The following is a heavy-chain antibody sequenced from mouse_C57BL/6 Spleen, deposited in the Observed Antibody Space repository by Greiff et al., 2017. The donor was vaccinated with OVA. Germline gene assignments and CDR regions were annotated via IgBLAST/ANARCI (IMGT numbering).Heavy chain of an antibody. CDR1: GFTFSSYG. D-gene: IGHD2-2*01. CDR3: ARPGGYDQGYFDV. V-gene: IGHV5-6*01. CDR2: ISSGGSYT. Sequence: EVQGVESGGDLVKPGGSLKLSCAASGFTFSSYGMSWVRQTPDKRLEWVATISSGGSYTYYPDSVKGRFTISRDKAKNTLYLQMSSLKSEDAAMYSCARPGGYDQGYFDVWGTGTTVTVSS. J-gene: IGHJ1*03.